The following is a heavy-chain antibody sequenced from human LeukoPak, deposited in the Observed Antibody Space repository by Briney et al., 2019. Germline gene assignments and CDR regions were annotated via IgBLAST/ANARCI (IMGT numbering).Heavy chain of an antibody. CDR3: ARGRYCSSTSCYRDYYYGMDV. Sequence: SVKVSCRASGGTFSSYAISWVRQAPGQGLEWMGRIIPIFGIANYAQKFQGRVTITADKSTSAAYMELSSLRSEDTAVYYCARGRYCSSTSCYRDYYYGMDVWGQGTTVTVSS. V-gene: IGHV1-69*04. CDR1: GGTFSSYA. D-gene: IGHD2-2*02. CDR2: IIPIFGIA. J-gene: IGHJ6*02.